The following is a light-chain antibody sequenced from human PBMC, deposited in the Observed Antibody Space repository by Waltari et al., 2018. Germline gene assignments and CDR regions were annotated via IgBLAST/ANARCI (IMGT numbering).Light chain of an antibody. CDR1: QSISSY. CDR2: DAS. J-gene: IGKJ1*01. V-gene: IGKV3-11*01. CDR3: QQRDSWWT. Sequence: EIVLTQSPATLSLSPGERATLSCRASQSISSYLAWYQQKPGRAPRLLIYDASNRATGSPARFSGGGSGTDFTLTISSLEPEDFAVYYCQQRDSWWTFGQGTKVEIK.